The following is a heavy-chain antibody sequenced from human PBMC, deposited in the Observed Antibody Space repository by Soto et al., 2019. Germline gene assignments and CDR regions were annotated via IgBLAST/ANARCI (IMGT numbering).Heavy chain of an antibody. CDR1: GFTFSSYS. J-gene: IGHJ6*03. V-gene: IGHV3-21*01. CDR2: ISSSSSYI. CDR3: ARGRKYYGSGDPYYYYYYIDV. D-gene: IGHD3-10*01. Sequence: EVQLVESGGGLVKPGGSLRLSCAASGFTFSSYSMNWVRQAPGKGLEWVSSISSSSSYIYYADSVKGRFTISRDNAKNSLYLQMSSIRAEDTAVYYCARGRKYYGSGDPYYYYYYIDVWGRGTTVTVSS.